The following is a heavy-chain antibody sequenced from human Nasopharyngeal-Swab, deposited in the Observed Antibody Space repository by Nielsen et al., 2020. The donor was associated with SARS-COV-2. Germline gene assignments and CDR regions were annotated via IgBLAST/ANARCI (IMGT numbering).Heavy chain of an antibody. CDR3: ARVGGYYDSSGYGGDFDY. D-gene: IGHD3-22*01. J-gene: IGHJ4*02. CDR1: GFTFSSYS. Sequence: GESLKISCAASGFTFSSYSMNWVRQAPGKGLEWVSSISSSSSYIYYADSVKGRFTISRDNAKNSLYLQMNSLRAEDTAVYYCARVGGYYDSSGYGGDFDYGGQGTLVTVSS. CDR2: ISSSSSYI. V-gene: IGHV3-21*01.